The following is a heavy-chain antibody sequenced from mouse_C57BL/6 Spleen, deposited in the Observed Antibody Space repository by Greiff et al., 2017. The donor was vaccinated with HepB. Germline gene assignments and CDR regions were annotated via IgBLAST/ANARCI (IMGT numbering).Heavy chain of an antibody. CDR3: ASHYYGSKDYAMDY. D-gene: IGHD1-1*01. CDR2: ISNGGGST. CDR1: GFTFSDYY. V-gene: IGHV5-12*01. Sequence: EVQRVESGGGLVQPGGSLKLSCAASGFTFSDYYMYWVRQTPEKRLEWVAYISNGGGSTYYPDTVKGRFTISRDNAKNTLYLQMSRLKSEDTAMYYCASHYYGSKDYAMDYWGQGTSVTVSS. J-gene: IGHJ4*01.